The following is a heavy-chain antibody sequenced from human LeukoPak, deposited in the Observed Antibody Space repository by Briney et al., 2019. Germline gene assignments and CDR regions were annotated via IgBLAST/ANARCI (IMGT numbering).Heavy chain of an antibody. D-gene: IGHD3-10*01. V-gene: IGHV4-59*01. J-gene: IGHJ4*02. CDR3: ARAMVRGAANDY. CDR1: GGSISSYY. Sequence: SETLSLTCTVSGGSISSYYWSWIRQPPGKGLEWIGYIYYSGSTNYNPSLKSRVTISVDTPKNQFSLKLSSVTAADTAVYDCARAMVRGAANDYWGQGTLVTVSS. CDR2: IYYSGST.